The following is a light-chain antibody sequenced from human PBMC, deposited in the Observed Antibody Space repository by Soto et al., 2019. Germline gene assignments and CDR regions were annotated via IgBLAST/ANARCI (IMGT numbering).Light chain of an antibody. CDR1: SSDVGGYNY. V-gene: IGLV2-8*01. CDR3: SSYAVSNNFEV. J-gene: IGLJ3*02. Sequence: QSALTQPPSASGSPGQSVTISCTGTSSDVGGYNYVSWYQQHPGKAPKLMIYEVSKRPSGVPDRFSGSKSGNTASLTVAGLQAEDEAEYYCSSYAVSNNFEVFGGGTKLTVL. CDR2: EVS.